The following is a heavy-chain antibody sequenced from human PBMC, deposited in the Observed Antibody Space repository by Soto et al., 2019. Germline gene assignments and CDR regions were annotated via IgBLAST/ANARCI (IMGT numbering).Heavy chain of an antibody. CDR2: IGSSSVTI. V-gene: IGHV3-48*01. Sequence: GGSLRLSCAASGFTLSNYVMNWVRQAPGKGLEWISCIGSSSVTIFHADSVKGRFTISRDNSKNTLYLQMNSLRAEDTAVYYCACIFAICYSYSFYGDSLDFWGQGTMVTVSS. CDR1: GFTLSNYV. D-gene: IGHD3-3*02. J-gene: IGHJ6*02. CDR3: ACIFAICYSYSFYGDSLDF.